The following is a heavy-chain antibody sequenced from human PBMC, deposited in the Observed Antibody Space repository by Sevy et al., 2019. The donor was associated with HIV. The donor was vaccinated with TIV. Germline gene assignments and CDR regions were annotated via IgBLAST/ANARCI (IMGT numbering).Heavy chain of an antibody. J-gene: IGHJ3*02. CDR2: ISGGDDST. D-gene: IGHD1-26*01. Sequence: GGSLRLSCAASGFTFRNYAMTWVRQAPGKGLQWVSAISGGDDSTYYADSVKGRFTISRDNSKNTLYLQMNSLRAEDTAVYYCAKDLAFIVGDAFDICGQGTLVTVSS. V-gene: IGHV3-23*01. CDR1: GFTFRNYA. CDR3: AKDLAFIVGDAFDI.